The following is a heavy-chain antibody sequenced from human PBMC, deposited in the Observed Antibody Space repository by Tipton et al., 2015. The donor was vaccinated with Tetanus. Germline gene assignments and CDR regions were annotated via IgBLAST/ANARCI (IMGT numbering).Heavy chain of an antibody. Sequence: QLVQSGPEVKKPGASVKVSCKASGYTFTGYYMHWVRQAPGQGLGWMGWINPNSGGTNYAQNFQGRLTMTRNTSISTAYMELSSLRSEDTAVYYCVRGPPPESDWNYLIDFWGQGTLVTVSS. D-gene: IGHD1-7*01. CDR1: GYTFTGYY. V-gene: IGHV1-2*02. J-gene: IGHJ4*02. CDR3: VRGPPPESDWNYLIDF. CDR2: INPNSGGT.